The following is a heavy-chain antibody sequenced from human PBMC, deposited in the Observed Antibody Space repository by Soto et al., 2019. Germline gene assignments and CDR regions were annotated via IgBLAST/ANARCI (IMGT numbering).Heavy chain of an antibody. CDR3: ARDRRWGSSWYDWFDP. CDR1: GFTFSSYS. D-gene: IGHD6-13*01. Sequence: GSLRLSCAASGFTFSSYSMNWVRQAPGKGLEWVSSISSSSSYIYYADSVKGRFTISRDNAKNSLYLQMNSLRAEDTAVYYCARDRRWGSSWYDWFDPWGQGTLVTVSS. CDR2: ISSSSSYI. V-gene: IGHV3-21*01. J-gene: IGHJ5*02.